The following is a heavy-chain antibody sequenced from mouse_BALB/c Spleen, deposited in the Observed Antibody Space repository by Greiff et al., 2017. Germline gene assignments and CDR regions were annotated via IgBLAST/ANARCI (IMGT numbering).Heavy chain of an antibody. CDR1: GFTFSSYT. V-gene: IGHV5-6-4*01. D-gene: IGHD2-2*01. J-gene: IGHJ2*01. CDR2: ISSGGSYT. Sequence: DVQLVESGGGLVKPGGSLKLSCAASGFTFSSYTMSWVRQTPEKRLEWVATISSGGSYTYYPDSVKGRFTISRDNAKNTLYLQMSSLKSEDTAMYYCTREGGLRQRDFDYWGQGTTLTVSS. CDR3: TREGGLRQRDFDY.